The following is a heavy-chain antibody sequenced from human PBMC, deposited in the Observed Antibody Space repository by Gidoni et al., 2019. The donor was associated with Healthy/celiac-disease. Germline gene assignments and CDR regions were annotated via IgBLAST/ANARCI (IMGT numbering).Heavy chain of an antibody. V-gene: IGHV3-7*04. CDR3: ARANYAFDY. D-gene: IGHD1-7*01. CDR1: GFTFSSYW. Sequence: EVQLVESGGGLVQPGGSLRLSCAASGFTFSSYWMRWVRQASGKGLEWVANIKQDGSEKYYVDSVKGRFTISRDNAKKSLYLQMNSLRAEDTAVYYCARANYAFDYWGQGTLVTVSS. CDR2: IKQDGSEK. J-gene: IGHJ4*02.